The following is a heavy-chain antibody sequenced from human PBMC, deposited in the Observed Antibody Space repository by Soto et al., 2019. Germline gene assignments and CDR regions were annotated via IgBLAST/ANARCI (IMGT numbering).Heavy chain of an antibody. CDR1: EYSFTGHY. CDR3: ARDYDKSGYDYFDP. Sequence: ASVKVSCKASEYSFTGHYLHWVRQAPGQGLEWMGWIDPKSGDTKYAPKFQDRVTMTSDTSIGTAYMDLTNLRYDDTAVYYCARDYDKSGYDYFDPWGQGTLVTVSS. V-gene: IGHV1-2*02. J-gene: IGHJ5*02. CDR2: IDPKSGDT. D-gene: IGHD3-22*01.